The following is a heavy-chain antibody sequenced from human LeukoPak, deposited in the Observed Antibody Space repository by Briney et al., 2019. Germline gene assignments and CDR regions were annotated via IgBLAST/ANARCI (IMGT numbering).Heavy chain of an antibody. CDR3: ARESAERYFDY. V-gene: IGHV4-34*01. Sequence: SETLSLTCAVYGGSFSGYYWSWIRQPPGKGLEWIGEINHSGSTNYNPSLKSRVTISVDTSKSQFSLKLSPVTAADTAVYYCARESAERYFDYWGQGTLVTVSS. CDR2: INHSGST. CDR1: GGSFSGYY. J-gene: IGHJ4*02. D-gene: IGHD3-9*01.